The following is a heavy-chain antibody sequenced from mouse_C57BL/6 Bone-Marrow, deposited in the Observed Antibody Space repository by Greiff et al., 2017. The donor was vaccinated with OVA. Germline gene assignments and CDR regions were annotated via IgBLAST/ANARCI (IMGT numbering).Heavy chain of an antibody. Sequence: EVKVVESGVGLVKPGGSLKLSCAASGFTFSSYTMSWVRQTPEKRLEWVATISGGGGNTYYPDSVKGRFTISRDNAKNTLYLQMSSLRSEDTALYYCARTGTLAMDYWGQGTSVTVSS. D-gene: IGHD4-1*01. J-gene: IGHJ4*01. CDR1: GFTFSSYT. CDR2: ISGGGGNT. CDR3: ARTGTLAMDY. V-gene: IGHV5-9*01.